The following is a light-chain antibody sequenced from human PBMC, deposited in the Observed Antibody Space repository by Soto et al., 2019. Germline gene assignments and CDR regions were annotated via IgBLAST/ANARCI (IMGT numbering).Light chain of an antibody. V-gene: IGKV3D-11*01. J-gene: IGKJ5*01. CDR1: QGVSSY. CDR3: QQRSNWQIT. Sequence: EIVLTQSPATLSLSPGERATLSCRASQGVSSYLAWYQQKPGQAPRLLIYGASNRVTGIPARFRGSGSGTDFTLTISSLEPDDFAVYYCQQRSNWQITFGQGTRLEIK. CDR2: GAS.